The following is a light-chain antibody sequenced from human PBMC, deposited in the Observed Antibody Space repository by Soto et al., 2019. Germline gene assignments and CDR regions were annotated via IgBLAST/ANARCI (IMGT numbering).Light chain of an antibody. V-gene: IGLV2-14*03. CDR2: DVS. CDR1: SSDVGSYNS. Sequence: QYVLAEPASVSGSPGQSITISCTETSSDVGSYNSVSWYQQYPGKAPTLMIHDVSNRPSGVSNRFSGSKSGNTASLTIPGLQAEDEADYYCSSFTSSSSYVFGSGTKVTVL. J-gene: IGLJ1*01. CDR3: SSFTSSSSYV.